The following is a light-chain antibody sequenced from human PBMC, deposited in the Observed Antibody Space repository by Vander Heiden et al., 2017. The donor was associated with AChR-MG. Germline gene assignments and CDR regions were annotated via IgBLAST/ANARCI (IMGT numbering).Light chain of an antibody. J-gene: IGLJ2*01. CDR1: SSDVGGYNY. Sequence: QSALTQPASVSGSPGQSITISCTGHSSDVGGYNYVSWYQQHPGKAPKLMIYDVSNRPSGVSNRGSGSKSGDTASLTISGLQAEDEAYYYCSSYTGISTLVFGGGTKLTVL. CDR3: SSYTGISTLV. CDR2: DVS. V-gene: IGLV2-14*03.